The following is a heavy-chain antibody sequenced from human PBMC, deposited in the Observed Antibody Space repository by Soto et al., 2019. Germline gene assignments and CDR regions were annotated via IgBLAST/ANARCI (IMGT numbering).Heavy chain of an antibody. Sequence: SETLSLTCTVSGDSITSNSYFWAWIRQPPGKGLEWIGSIYYSGSTYYNPSLKSRVTISVDTSKNQFSLKLSSVTAADTAVYYCARVWFGELKTFDYWGQGTLVTVSS. CDR2: IYYSGST. D-gene: IGHD3-10*01. CDR1: GDSITSNSYF. CDR3: ARVWFGELKTFDY. J-gene: IGHJ4*02. V-gene: IGHV4-39*07.